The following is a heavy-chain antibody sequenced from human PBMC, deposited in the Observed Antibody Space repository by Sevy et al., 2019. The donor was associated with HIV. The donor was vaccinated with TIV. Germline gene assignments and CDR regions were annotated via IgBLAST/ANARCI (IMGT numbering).Heavy chain of an antibody. CDR1: GFTFTSYA. CDR3: ANDRNDSSVCGSSWFDF. CDR2: ISGSGQSS. V-gene: IGHV3-23*01. J-gene: IGHJ5*01. Sequence: GGSLRLSCAASGFTFTSYAMYWVRQAPGKGLEWVAAISGSGQSSFYADSVKGRFTVSRDRSKNTLFRQMDSLGVEETVLYYGANDRNDSSVCGSSWFDFWGQGTPVTVSS. D-gene: IGHD3-22*01.